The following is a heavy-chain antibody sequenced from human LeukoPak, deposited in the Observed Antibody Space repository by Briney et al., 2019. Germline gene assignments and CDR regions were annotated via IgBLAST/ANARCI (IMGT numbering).Heavy chain of an antibody. D-gene: IGHD5-18*01. J-gene: IGHJ6*02. Sequence: PSETLSLTCTVSGGSTSSGGYYWSWIRQHPGKGLEWIGSIYYSGSTNYNPSLKSRVTISVDTSKNQFSLKLSSVTAADTAVYYCARDHGYSYGYDGLYYYYGMDVWGQGTTVTVSS. CDR1: GGSTSSGGYY. CDR3: ARDHGYSYGYDGLYYYYGMDV. V-gene: IGHV4-61*08. CDR2: IYYSGST.